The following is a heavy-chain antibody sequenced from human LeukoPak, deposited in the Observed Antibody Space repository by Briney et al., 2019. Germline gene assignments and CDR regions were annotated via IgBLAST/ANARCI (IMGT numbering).Heavy chain of an antibody. D-gene: IGHD1-1*01. Sequence: AASVKVSCKASGYTFTDYYMHWVRQAPGQGLEWMGWINPNSGGTNYAQNFQGRVTMTRDTSISTAYMELSRLRSDDTAVYYCASGAGNWQTSKFDYWGQGTLVTVSS. V-gene: IGHV1-2*02. CDR3: ASGAGNWQTSKFDY. J-gene: IGHJ4*02. CDR2: INPNSGGT. CDR1: GYTFTDYY.